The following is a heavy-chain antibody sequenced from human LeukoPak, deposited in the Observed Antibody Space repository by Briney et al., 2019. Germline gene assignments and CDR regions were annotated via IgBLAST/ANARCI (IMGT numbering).Heavy chain of an antibody. D-gene: IGHD3-22*01. CDR2: IYYSGST. V-gene: IGHV4-59*01. CDR1: GGSISSYY. Sequence: PSETPSLTCTVSGGSISSYYWSWIRQPPGKGLEWIGYIYYSGSTNYNPSLKSRVTISVDTSKNQFSLRLSSVTAADTAVYYCARVVPDYYDSSTYADYWGQGTLVTVSS. CDR3: ARVVPDYYDSSTYADY. J-gene: IGHJ4*02.